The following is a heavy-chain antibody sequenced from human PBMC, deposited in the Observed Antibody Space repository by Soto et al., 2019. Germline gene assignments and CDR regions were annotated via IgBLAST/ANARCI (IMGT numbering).Heavy chain of an antibody. D-gene: IGHD3-10*01. J-gene: IGHJ4*02. Sequence: GSLRLSCAGSGFTFIRYAIHWVRQAPGKGLEWVAVISRDGKNKYYVDSVKGRFTVSRDDSQNTLYLHMNSLRREDTAVYYCARSRNSAVADSFDFWGQGTLVTVS. CDR2: ISRDGKNK. CDR3: ARSRNSAVADSFDF. CDR1: GFTFIRYA. V-gene: IGHV3-30*04.